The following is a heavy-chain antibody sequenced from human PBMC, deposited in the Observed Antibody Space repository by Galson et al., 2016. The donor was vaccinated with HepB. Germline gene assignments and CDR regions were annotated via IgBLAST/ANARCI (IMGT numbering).Heavy chain of an antibody. J-gene: IGHJ4*02. CDR2: IWYDGSNK. D-gene: IGHD5-12*01. CDR3: ASEAPILAPTLDY. Sequence: SLRLSCAASGFTFSTYGMHWVRQAPGKGLEWVAVIWYDGSNKYYADSVRGRFTISRDNSKNTLCLQMNSLRAEDTAVYYCASEAPILAPTLDYWGQGTLVIVSS. V-gene: IGHV3-33*01. CDR1: GFTFSTYG.